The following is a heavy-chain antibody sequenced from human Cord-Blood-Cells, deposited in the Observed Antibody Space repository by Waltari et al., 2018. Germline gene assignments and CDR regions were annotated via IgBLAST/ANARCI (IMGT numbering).Heavy chain of an antibody. CDR3: ARGGSPWRRVRYLDY. Sequence: QLQLVQSGAEVKKPGASVKVSCKASGYTFTGYYMHWVRQAPGQGLEWMGWINPNSGGTNYAQKFQGRVTMTRDTPISTAYMELSRLKSDDPDVYYCARGGSPWRRVRYLDYWRPGTLLTVAS. V-gene: IGHV1-2*02. CDR2: INPNSGGT. J-gene: IGHJ4*02. D-gene: IGHD2-15*01. CDR1: GYTFTGYY.